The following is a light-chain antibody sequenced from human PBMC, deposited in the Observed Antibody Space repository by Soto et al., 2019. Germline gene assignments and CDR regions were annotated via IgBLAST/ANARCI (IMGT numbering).Light chain of an antibody. Sequence: QSVLTQPPSASGTPGQRVTISCSGSSSNIGSYYVYWYQQLPGTAPKLLIYRNNQRPSGVPDLFSGSKSGTSASLAISGLRSEDEADYYCAAWDDSLSGVVFGGGTKLTVL. CDR2: RNN. CDR1: SSNIGSYY. J-gene: IGLJ2*01. V-gene: IGLV1-47*01. CDR3: AAWDDSLSGVV.